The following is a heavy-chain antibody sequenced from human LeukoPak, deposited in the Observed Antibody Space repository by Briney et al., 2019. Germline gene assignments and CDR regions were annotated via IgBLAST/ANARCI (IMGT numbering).Heavy chain of an antibody. J-gene: IGHJ4*02. CDR2: ITGSSSTI. CDR3: ARVRDAYNYFHY. V-gene: IGHV3-11*04. Sequence: LSLTCAVYGGSFSGYYWSWIRQPPGKGLEWVSYITGSSSTIYYADSVKGRFTISRDNAKNSLYLQMNSLRAEDTAVYYCARVRDAYNYFHYWGQGTLVTVSS. CDR1: GGSFSGYY. D-gene: IGHD1-14*01.